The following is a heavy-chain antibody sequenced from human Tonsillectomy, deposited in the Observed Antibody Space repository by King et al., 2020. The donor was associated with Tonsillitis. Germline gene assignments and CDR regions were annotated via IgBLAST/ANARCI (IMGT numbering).Heavy chain of an antibody. J-gene: IGHJ4*02. Sequence: VQLVESGGGLVKPGGSLRLSCAASGFTFSDYYMSWIRQAPGKGLEWVSYISSSGSTIYYADSVKGRFTISRDNAKNSLYLQMNSLRAEDTAVYYCAGDGDYDFWSGYYGGIDYWGQGPLVTVSS. CDR2: ISSSGSTI. CDR3: AGDGDYDFWSGYYGGIDY. CDR1: GFTFSDYY. D-gene: IGHD3-3*01. V-gene: IGHV3-11*01.